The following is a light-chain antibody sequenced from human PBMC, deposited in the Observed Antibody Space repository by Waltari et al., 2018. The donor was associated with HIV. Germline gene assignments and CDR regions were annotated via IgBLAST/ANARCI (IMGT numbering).Light chain of an antibody. J-gene: IGLJ1*01. CDR1: SSIIGAGYD. CDR3: QSYDTSLSAYV. Sequence: QSVLAQPPSVSGAPGQRVTISCTGSSSIIGAGYDVHWYQQLPGTAPKFLIYGNTNRPSGVPDRFSGSKSGSSASLAITGLQAEDEADYYCQSYDTSLSAYVFGTGTKVTVL. CDR2: GNT. V-gene: IGLV1-40*01.